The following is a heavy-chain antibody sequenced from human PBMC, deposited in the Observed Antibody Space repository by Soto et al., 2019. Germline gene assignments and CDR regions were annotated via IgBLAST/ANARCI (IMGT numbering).Heavy chain of an antibody. Sequence: FQRVSYGAAGLSLEIYAMDWALQTPGKGLEWVSGISWNSGSIGYADSVKGRFTISRDNAKNSLYLQMNSLRAEDTALYYYAKDIKSRGFITGPDDWGQGTLVTVSS. J-gene: IGHJ4*02. CDR1: GLSLEIYA. D-gene: IGHD6-19*01. CDR2: ISWNSGSI. CDR3: AKDIKSRGFITGPDD. V-gene: IGHV3-9*01.